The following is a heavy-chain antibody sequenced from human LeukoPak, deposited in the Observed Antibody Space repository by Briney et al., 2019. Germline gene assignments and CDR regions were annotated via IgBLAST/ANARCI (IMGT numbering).Heavy chain of an antibody. Sequence: GGSLRLSCAASGFCATCNYMTWFRQPPGKGLEWVSVTYSGGTSTYADSVKGRFTISRDNSKNTLYLQMNSLRVEDTAIYYCARRSDTALLYSPGDYWGQGTLVTVSS. V-gene: IGHV3-53*01. CDR2: TYSGGTS. CDR1: GFCATCNY. CDR3: ARRSDTALLYSPGDY. D-gene: IGHD5-18*01. J-gene: IGHJ4*02.